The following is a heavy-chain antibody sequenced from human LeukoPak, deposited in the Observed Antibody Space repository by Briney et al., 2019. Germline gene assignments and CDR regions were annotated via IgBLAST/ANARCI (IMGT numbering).Heavy chain of an antibody. CDR2: ISPSGNYI. J-gene: IGHJ4*02. V-gene: IGHV3-21*01. CDR3: ARDLSSSTSCYSY. CDR1: GFTFSSYS. D-gene: IGHD2-2*01. Sequence: GGSLRLSCAASGFTFSSYSMNWVRQAPGKGLEWVSSISPSGNYIYYADSVEGRFTISRDNARNSLYLQMNSLRAEDTAVYYCARDLSSSTSCYSYWGQGTLVTVSS.